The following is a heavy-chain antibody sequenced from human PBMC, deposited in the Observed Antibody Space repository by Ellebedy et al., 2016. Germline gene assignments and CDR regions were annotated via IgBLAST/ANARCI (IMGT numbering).Heavy chain of an antibody. CDR3: ASGNSHAFDI. J-gene: IGHJ3*02. CDR2: ITSDGSST. Sequence: HTGGFLRLSCAASGFTFSSYWMHWVRQAPGKGLVWVSRITSDGSSTSYSDSVKGRFTISRDNAKNTLYLQMNSLRAEDTAVYYCASGNSHAFDIWGQGTMVTVPS. D-gene: IGHD4-23*01. CDR1: GFTFSSYW. V-gene: IGHV3-74*01.